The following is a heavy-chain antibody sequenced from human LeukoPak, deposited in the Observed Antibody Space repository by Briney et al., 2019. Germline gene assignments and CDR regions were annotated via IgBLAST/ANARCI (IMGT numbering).Heavy chain of an antibody. CDR2: IYPGDSDT. Sequence: PGESLKISCKGSGYISTRNWLGWVRQMPGKGLEWMGIIYPGDSDTRYSPSLEGQVTISVDKSSSTAYLQWSSLKASDTAMYYCARQTRDGSGSRGYFFDFWGQGTLVTVSS. J-gene: IGHJ4*02. V-gene: IGHV5-51*01. D-gene: IGHD3-10*01. CDR1: GYISTRNW. CDR3: ARQTRDGSGSRGYFFDF.